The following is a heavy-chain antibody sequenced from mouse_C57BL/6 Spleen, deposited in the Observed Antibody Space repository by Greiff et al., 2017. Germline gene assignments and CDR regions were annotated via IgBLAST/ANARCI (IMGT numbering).Heavy chain of an antibody. V-gene: IGHV5-6*01. Sequence: EVKLVESGGDLVKPGGSLKLSCAASGFTFSSYGMSWVRQTPDKRLAWVATISSGGSYTYYPDSVKGRLTISRDNAKNTLYLQMSSLKSEDTAMYYCARHGATDAMDYWGQGTSVTVSS. J-gene: IGHJ4*01. CDR1: GFTFSSYG. D-gene: IGHD3-1*01. CDR2: ISSGGSYT. CDR3: ARHGATDAMDY.